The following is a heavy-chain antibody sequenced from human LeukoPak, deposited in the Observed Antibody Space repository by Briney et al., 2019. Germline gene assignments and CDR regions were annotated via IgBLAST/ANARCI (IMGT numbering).Heavy chain of an antibody. J-gene: IGHJ4*02. CDR1: GFTFSNAW. Sequence: PGGSLRLSCAASGFTFSNAWMSWVRQAPGKGLEWVGRIKSKTDGETTDYAAPVKGRFTISRDDSKNTLYLQMNSLKTEDTAVYYCTTEVRGKTYCSSTSCYAPDGDYWGQGTLVTVSS. V-gene: IGHV3-15*01. CDR2: IKSKTDGETT. CDR3: TTEVRGKTYCSSTSCYAPDGDY. D-gene: IGHD2-2*01.